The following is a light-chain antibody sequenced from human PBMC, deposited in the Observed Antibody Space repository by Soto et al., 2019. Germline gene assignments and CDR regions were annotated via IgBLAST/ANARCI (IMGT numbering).Light chain of an antibody. Sequence: DIARTQAPSSLSASVGERVIITCRASQTVVNWLAWYPQKTGKPPTVIISDATNLESGVPPSFSGVGSGTEFPLTISSLQPEDSATYFCQQYTLDPYTFGPGTKVEIK. CDR2: DAT. V-gene: IGKV1-5*01. CDR3: QQYTLDPYT. J-gene: IGKJ2*01. CDR1: QTVVNW.